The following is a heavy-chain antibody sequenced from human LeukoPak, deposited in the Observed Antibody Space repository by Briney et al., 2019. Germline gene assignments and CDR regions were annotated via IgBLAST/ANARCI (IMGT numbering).Heavy chain of an antibody. D-gene: IGHD3-10*01. CDR3: AREVTMVRGVFDY. CDR1: GGSISSGGYY. Sequence: SETLSLTCTVSGGSISSGGYYWSWIRQPAGKGLEWIGRIYTSGSTNYNPSLKSRVTMSVDTSKNQFSLKLSSVTAADTAVYCCAREVTMVRGVFDYWGQGTLVTVSS. J-gene: IGHJ4*02. CDR2: IYTSGST. V-gene: IGHV4-61*02.